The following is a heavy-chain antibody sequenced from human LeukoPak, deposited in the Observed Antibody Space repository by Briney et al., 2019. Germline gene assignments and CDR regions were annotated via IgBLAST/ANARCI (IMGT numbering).Heavy chain of an antibody. D-gene: IGHD3-3*01. Sequence: PGGSLRLSCAASGFTFSSYWMSWVRQAPGKGLEWVANIKQDGSEKYYVDSVKGRFTISRDNAKNSLYLQMNSLRAEDTAVYYCARDKGNSTYYDFWSGYRCFDPWGQGTLVTVSS. CDR2: IKQDGSEK. V-gene: IGHV3-7*01. CDR3: ARDKGNSTYYDFWSGYRCFDP. CDR1: GFTFSSYW. J-gene: IGHJ5*02.